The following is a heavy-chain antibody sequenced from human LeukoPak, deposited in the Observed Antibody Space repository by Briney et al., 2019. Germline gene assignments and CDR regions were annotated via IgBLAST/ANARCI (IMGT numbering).Heavy chain of an antibody. CDR3: AKDALVATIREGPYYFDY. D-gene: IGHD5-24*01. Sequence: GGSLRLSCAASGFSVSSNFMTWVRQAPGKGLEWVSVIFSGGSTYYADSVKGRFTISRDNSKNTVYLQMNSLRAEDTAVYYCAKDALVATIREGPYYFDYWGQGTLVTVSS. J-gene: IGHJ4*02. CDR2: IFSGGST. V-gene: IGHV3-53*01. CDR1: GFSVSSNF.